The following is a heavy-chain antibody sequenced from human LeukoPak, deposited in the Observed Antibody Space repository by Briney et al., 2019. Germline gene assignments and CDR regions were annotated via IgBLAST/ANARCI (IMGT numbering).Heavy chain of an antibody. D-gene: IGHD3-9*01. CDR2: INPSGGST. V-gene: IGHV1-46*01. CDR1: GYTFTSYY. CDR3: ATRSILRYFDWSYYFDY. Sequence: ASVKVSCKASGYTFTSYYMHWVRQAPGQGLEWMGIINPSGGSTSYAQKFQGRVTMTRDTSTSTVYMELSSLRSEDTAVYYCATRSILRYFDWSYYFDYWGQGTLVTVSS. J-gene: IGHJ4*02.